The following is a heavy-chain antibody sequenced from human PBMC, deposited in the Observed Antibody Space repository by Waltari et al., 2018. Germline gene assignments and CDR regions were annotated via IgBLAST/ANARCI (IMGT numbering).Heavy chain of an antibody. V-gene: IGHV3-21*01. D-gene: IGHD3-22*01. CDR2: ISSSSSYI. CDR1: GFTFSSYS. Sequence: EVQLVESGGGLVKPGGSLRLSCAASGFTFSSYSMNWVRQAPGKGLEWVSSISSSSSYIYYADSVKGRFTISRDNAKNSLYLQMNSLRAEDTALYYCARDTLYYDSSGYYSWGQGTLVTVSS. J-gene: IGHJ4*02. CDR3: ARDTLYYDSSGYYS.